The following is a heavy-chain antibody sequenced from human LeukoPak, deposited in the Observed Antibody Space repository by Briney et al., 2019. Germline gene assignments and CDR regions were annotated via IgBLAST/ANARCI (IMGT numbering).Heavy chain of an antibody. CDR3: ARDELVGATPLGFDY. J-gene: IGHJ4*02. CDR1: GFTFSSYG. Sequence: GRSLRLSCAASGFTFSSYGVHWVRQAPGKGLEWMAVISYDGSNKYYADSVRGRFTISRDNSKNTLYLQMNSLRAEDTAVYYCARDELVGATPLGFDYWGQGTLVTVSS. D-gene: IGHD1-26*01. V-gene: IGHV3-30*03. CDR2: ISYDGSNK.